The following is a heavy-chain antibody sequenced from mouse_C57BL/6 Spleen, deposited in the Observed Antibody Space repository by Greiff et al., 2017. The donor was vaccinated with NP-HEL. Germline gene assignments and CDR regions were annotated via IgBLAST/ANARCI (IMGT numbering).Heavy chain of an antibody. Sequence: VQLQQSGAELVRPGTSVKVSCKASGYAFTNYLIEWVKQRPGQGLEWIGVINPGSGGTNYNEKFKGKATLTADKSSSTAYMQLSSLTSEDSAVYFCARSVDYDPAWFAYWGQGTLVTVSA. D-gene: IGHD2-4*01. CDR1: GYAFTNYL. V-gene: IGHV1-54*01. CDR2: INPGSGGT. CDR3: ARSVDYDPAWFAY. J-gene: IGHJ3*01.